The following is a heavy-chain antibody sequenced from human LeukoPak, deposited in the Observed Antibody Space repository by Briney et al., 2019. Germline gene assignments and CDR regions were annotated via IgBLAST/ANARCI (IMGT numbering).Heavy chain of an antibody. CDR3: ARDASRAVGATTPFDY. J-gene: IGHJ4*02. V-gene: IGHV1-2*02. CDR2: INPNSGGT. CDR1: GYTFTGCY. D-gene: IGHD1-26*01. Sequence: ASVKVSCKASGYTFTGCYMHWVRQAPGQGLEWMGWINPNSGGTNYAQKFQGRVTMTRDTSISTAYMELSRLISDDTAVYYCARDASRAVGATTPFDYWGQGTLVTVSS.